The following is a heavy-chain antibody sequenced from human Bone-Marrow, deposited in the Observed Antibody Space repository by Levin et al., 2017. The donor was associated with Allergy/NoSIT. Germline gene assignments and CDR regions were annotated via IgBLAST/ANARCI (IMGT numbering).Heavy chain of an antibody. CDR3: AREFWYTEGKVGLDIWGQWTVLPVSAEASAVQGPTTDSKGPSDVAGRQFLPGVLALLSLCATCFDP. J-gene: IGHJ5*02. V-gene: IGHV4-39*07. CDR1: GGSMNTNSYY. D-gene: IGHD4-11*01. CDR2: VHHTGST. Sequence: SETLSLTCSVSGGSMNTNSYYWAWIRQPPGGGLEWIASVHHTGSTNYNPSLKSRVTISVDASKTRFSLEVTSVTAADTAVFYCAREFWYTEGKVGLDIWGQWTVLPVSAEASAVQGPTTDSKGPSDVAGRQFLPGVLALLSLCATCFDPWGQGSPVTVSS.